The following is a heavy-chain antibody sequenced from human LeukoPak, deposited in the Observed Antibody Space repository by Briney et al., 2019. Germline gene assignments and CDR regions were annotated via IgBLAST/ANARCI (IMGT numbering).Heavy chain of an antibody. CDR2: ISYDGSNK. CDR1: GFTFSSYG. V-gene: IGHV3-30*18. Sequence: GRSLRLSCAASGFTFSSYGMHWVRQAPGKGLEWVAVISYDGSNKYYADSVKGRFTISRDNSKNTLYLQMNSLRAEDTAVYYCAKDQIPRIMITFGELSQGFDYWGQGTLVTVSS. CDR3: AKDQIPRIMITFGELSQGFDY. D-gene: IGHD3-16*01. J-gene: IGHJ4*02.